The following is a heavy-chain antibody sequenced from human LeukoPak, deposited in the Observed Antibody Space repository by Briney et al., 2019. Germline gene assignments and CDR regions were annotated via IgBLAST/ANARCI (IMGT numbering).Heavy chain of an antibody. CDR2: FDPEDGET. J-gene: IGHJ3*02. V-gene: IGHV1-24*01. D-gene: IGHD6-19*01. CDR3: ATDRVAVAATGVSSAFDI. CDR1: GYTLTELS. Sequence: ASVNVSCKVSGYTLTELSMHWVRQAPGKGLEWMGGFDPEDGETIYAQKFQGRVTMTEDTSTDTAYMELSSLRSEDTAVYYCATDRVAVAATGVSSAFDIWGQGTMVTVSS.